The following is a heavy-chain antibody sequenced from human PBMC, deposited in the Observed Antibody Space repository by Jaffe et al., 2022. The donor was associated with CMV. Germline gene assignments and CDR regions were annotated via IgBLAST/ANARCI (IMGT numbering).Heavy chain of an antibody. J-gene: IGHJ4*02. CDR1: GYTFTGYY. V-gene: IGHV1-2*02. Sequence: QVQLVQSGAEVKKPGASVKVSCKASGYTFTGYYMHWVRQAPGQGLEWMGWINPNSGGTNYAQKFQGRVTMTRDTSISTAYMELSRLRSDDTAVYYCARDHGYSSGWQHLYYFDYWGQGTLVTVSS. CDR2: INPNSGGT. D-gene: IGHD6-19*01. CDR3: ARDHGYSSGWQHLYYFDY.